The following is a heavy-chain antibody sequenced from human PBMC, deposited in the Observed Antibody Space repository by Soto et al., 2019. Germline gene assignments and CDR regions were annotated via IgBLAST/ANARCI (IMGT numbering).Heavy chain of an antibody. CDR3: ANVHSSSWTFDY. CDR1: GFTFSSYG. D-gene: IGHD6-13*01. J-gene: IGHJ4*02. Sequence: QVQLVESGGGVVQPGRSLRLSCAAYGFTFSSYGMHWVRQAPGKGLEWVAVISYDGSNKYYADSVKGRFTISRDNSKNTLYLQMHSLRAEDTAVYYCANVHSSSWTFDYWGQGTLVTVSS. V-gene: IGHV3-30*18. CDR2: ISYDGSNK.